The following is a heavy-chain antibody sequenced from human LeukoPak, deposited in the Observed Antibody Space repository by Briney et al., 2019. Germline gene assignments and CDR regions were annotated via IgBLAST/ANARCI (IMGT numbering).Heavy chain of an antibody. J-gene: IGHJ4*02. V-gene: IGHV3-23*01. D-gene: IGHD6-13*01. CDR2: ISVSGDWT. CDR3: ANYRQSITAAGNSREFADY. Sequence: PGGSLRLSCEASGFTFSSYYMIWVRQAPGKGLEWVSVISVSGDWTYYADSVKGGFTVSRDNSKNTLYLQMKSVRAEDRGVYYCANYRQSITAAGNSREFADYWGQGTLVTVSS. CDR1: GFTFSSYY.